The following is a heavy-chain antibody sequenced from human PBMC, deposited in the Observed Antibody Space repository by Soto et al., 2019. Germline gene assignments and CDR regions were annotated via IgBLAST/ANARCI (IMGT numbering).Heavy chain of an antibody. V-gene: IGHV3-23*01. CDR3: ARTLYNYGTDY. CDR2: IRGSGDST. Sequence: EVQLLDSGGGLVQRGGSLRLSCAASGFTFRSYAMSWVRQAPGKGLEWVSAIRGSGDSTYYADSVKGRFTISRDNSKNTLYLQMNSLRAEDTAVYYCARTLYNYGTDYWGQGTLVTVSS. J-gene: IGHJ4*02. D-gene: IGHD5-18*01. CDR1: GFTFRSYA.